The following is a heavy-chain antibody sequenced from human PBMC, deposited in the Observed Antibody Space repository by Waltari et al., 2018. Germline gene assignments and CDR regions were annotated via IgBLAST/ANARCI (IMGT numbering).Heavy chain of an antibody. D-gene: IGHD4-17*01. J-gene: IGHJ5*02. CDR3: ARSDYGNNWFDP. Sequence: QVQLVESGGGVVQPGRSLRLSCAASGFTFSSYAMHWVRQAPGKGLEWVAVISYDGSNKYYADSVKGRFTISRDNSKNTLYLQMNSLRAEDTAVYYCARSDYGNNWFDPWGQGTLVTVSS. CDR1: GFTFSSYA. V-gene: IGHV3-30-3*01. CDR2: ISYDGSNK.